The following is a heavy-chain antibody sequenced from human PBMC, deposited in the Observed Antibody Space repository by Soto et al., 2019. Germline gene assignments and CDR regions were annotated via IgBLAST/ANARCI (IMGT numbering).Heavy chain of an antibody. CDR1: GGSFSGYY. D-gene: IGHD2-15*01. J-gene: IGHJ4*02. CDR2: INHSGST. CDR3: ARAVVVVAATPFDFDY. Sequence: SETLSLTCAVYGGSFSGYYWSWIRQPPGKGLEWIGEINHSGSTNYNPSLKSRVTISVDTSKNQFSLKLSSVTAADTAVYYCARAVVVVAATPFDFDYWGQGTLVTVSS. V-gene: IGHV4-34*01.